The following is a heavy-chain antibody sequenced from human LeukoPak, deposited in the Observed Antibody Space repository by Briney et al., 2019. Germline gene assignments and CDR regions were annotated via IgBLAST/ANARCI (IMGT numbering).Heavy chain of an antibody. CDR2: ILSSGAYT. J-gene: IGHJ6*03. CDR1: GFIFKTYT. Sequence: GGSLRLSCAASGFIFKTYTMNWVRQAPGKGLEWVSSILSSGAYTYYPDSLKGRFTISRDNAKNSLYLQMNSLRAEDTAVYYCVTRGWADYYYYMDVWGKGTTVTVSS. CDR3: VTRGWADYYYYMDV. V-gene: IGHV3-21*06. D-gene: IGHD6-19*01.